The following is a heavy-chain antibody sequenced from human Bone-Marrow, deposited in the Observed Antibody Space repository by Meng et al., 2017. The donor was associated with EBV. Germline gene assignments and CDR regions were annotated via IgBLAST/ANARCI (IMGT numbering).Heavy chain of an antibody. CDR2: INHSGST. J-gene: IGHJ4*02. Sequence: QVQLQQWGAGLLKPSETLSPTCAVYGGSFNDYYWSWIRQPPGKGLEWIWDINHSGSTNYNSSLKRRVTILLDPSQNQFTLKLNYVTVADTAIYYCARDPDGQMDYWGQGTRVTVSS. CDR3: ARDPDGQMDY. V-gene: IGHV4-34*01. CDR1: GGSFNDYY.